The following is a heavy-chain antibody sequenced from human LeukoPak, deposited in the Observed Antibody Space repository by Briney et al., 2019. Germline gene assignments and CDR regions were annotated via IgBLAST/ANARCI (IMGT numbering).Heavy chain of an antibody. CDR1: GFTFSSYS. CDR2: ISSSSIYR. J-gene: IGHJ4*02. Sequence: GGSLRLSCAASGFTFSSYSMNCVRQAPGKGLECVSSISSSSIYRYYADSVKGRLTISRDNAKNSLYLQMNSLRAEDTAVYYCATIKRYDTRRSASVGVDHWGQGTLVTVSS. D-gene: IGHD2-15*01. CDR3: ATIKRYDTRRSASVGVDH. V-gene: IGHV3-21*01.